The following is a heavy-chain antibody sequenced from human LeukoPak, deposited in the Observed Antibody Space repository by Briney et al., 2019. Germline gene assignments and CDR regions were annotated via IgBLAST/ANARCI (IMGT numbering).Heavy chain of an antibody. Sequence: PSETLSLTCTVSGGSISSSSYYWGWIRQPPGKGLEWIGSIYYSGSTYYNPSLKSRVTISVYTSKNQFSLKLSSVTAADTAVYYCASTPVSDSSGYYLLWGQGTLVTVSS. CDR3: ASTPVSDSSGYYLL. CDR2: IYYSGST. D-gene: IGHD3-22*01. CDR1: GGSISSSSYY. J-gene: IGHJ4*02. V-gene: IGHV4-39*01.